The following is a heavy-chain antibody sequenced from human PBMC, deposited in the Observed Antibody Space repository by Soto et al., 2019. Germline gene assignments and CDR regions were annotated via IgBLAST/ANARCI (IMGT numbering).Heavy chain of an antibody. CDR3: ARHKTNSDGWHYYGMDV. Sequence: SETLSLTCTVSSASISSSGYYWGWIRQSPGKGLEWIGSFYYSGSTYYNPSLKSRVTISVDTSKNQFSLKLTSVTAADTALYYCARHKTNSDGWHYYGMDVWGQGTTVT. CDR2: FYYSGST. V-gene: IGHV4-39*01. CDR1: SASISSSGYY. D-gene: IGHD6-19*01. J-gene: IGHJ6*02.